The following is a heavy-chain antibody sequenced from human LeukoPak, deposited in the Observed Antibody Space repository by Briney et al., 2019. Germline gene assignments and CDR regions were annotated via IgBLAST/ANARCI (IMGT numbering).Heavy chain of an antibody. CDR2: ISYDGSNK. J-gene: IGHJ5*02. Sequence: PGGSLRLPCAASGFTFSSYAMHWVRQAPGKGLEWVAVISYDGSNKYYADSVKGRFTISRDNSKNTLYLQMNSLRAEDTAVYYCARAGNYYYDSSGDQDWFDPWGQGTLVTVSS. V-gene: IGHV3-30*04. D-gene: IGHD3-22*01. CDR3: ARAGNYYYDSSGDQDWFDP. CDR1: GFTFSSYA.